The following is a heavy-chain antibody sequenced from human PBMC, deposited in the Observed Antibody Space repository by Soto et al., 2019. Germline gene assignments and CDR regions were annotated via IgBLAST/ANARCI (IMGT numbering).Heavy chain of an antibody. CDR1: GFTVSSNY. J-gene: IGHJ4*02. D-gene: IGHD2-2*01. V-gene: IGHV3-66*01. Sequence: PGGSLRLSCAASGFTVSSNYMSWVRQAPGKGLEWVSVIYSGGSTYYADSVKGRFTISRDNSKNTLYLQMNSLRAEDTAVYYCAREDIVVVPAGTRTYFDYRGQGTLVTVSS. CDR3: AREDIVVVPAGTRTYFDY. CDR2: IYSGGST.